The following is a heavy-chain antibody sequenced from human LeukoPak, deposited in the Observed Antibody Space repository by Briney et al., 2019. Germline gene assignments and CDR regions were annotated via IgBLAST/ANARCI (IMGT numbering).Heavy chain of an antibody. D-gene: IGHD2-15*01. Sequence: PGGSLRLSCVASGFTFSSYWMHWVRQDPRKGLVWVSRINGDGRNINYADSVRGRFTISRDNAKNTLYLQMNSLRAEDTAVYYCARDLGYCSGGSCYYPLGMDVWGQGTTVTVSS. CDR1: GFTFSSYW. CDR2: INGDGRNI. CDR3: ARDLGYCSGGSCYYPLGMDV. V-gene: IGHV3-74*01. J-gene: IGHJ6*02.